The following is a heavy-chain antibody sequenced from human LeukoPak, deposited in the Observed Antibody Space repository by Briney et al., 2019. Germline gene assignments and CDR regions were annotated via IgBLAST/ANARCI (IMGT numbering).Heavy chain of an antibody. Sequence: SETLSLTCAVYGGSFSGYYWSWIRQPPGKGLEWIGEINHSGSTNYNPSLKSRISISVDTSKNQFSLKLSSVTAADTAVYYCARTTEGGYTYNYFYYYYMDVWGKGTTVTVSS. CDR1: GGSFSGYY. CDR3: ARTTEGGYTYNYFYYYYMDV. D-gene: IGHD5-18*01. V-gene: IGHV4-34*01. CDR2: INHSGST. J-gene: IGHJ6*03.